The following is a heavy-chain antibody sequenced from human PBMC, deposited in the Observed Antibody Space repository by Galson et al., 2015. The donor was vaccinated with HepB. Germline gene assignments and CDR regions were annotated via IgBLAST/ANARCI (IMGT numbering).Heavy chain of an antibody. CDR3: ARDRGPVAGTIDS. J-gene: IGHJ5*01. CDR2: ISAYKGNT. V-gene: IGHV1-18*04. D-gene: IGHD6-19*01. Sequence: SVKVSCKASGYTFSNYGLNWVRQAPGQGLEWMGWISAYKGNTNYAQNFQGRVTMTRDTSTTTAYMELTTLTPDDTAFYYCARDRGPVAGTIDSWGQGTLVIVSS. CDR1: GYTFSNYG.